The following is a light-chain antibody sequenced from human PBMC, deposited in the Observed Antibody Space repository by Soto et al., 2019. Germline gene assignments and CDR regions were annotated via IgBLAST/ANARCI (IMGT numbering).Light chain of an antibody. V-gene: IGLV2-11*01. Sequence: QSALTQPHSVSGSPGQSVTISCTGTSTDVGGYDLVSWYQLHPGKAPKLMIYDVYKRPSGVPDRLSASKSGNTASLTISGLQAEDEADYYCCSYAGNYHVVFGGGTKVTVL. CDR3: CSYAGNYHVV. CDR1: STDVGGYDL. CDR2: DVY. J-gene: IGLJ2*01.